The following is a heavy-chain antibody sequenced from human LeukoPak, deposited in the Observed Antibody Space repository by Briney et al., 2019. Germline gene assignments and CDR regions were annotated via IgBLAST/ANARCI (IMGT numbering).Heavy chain of an antibody. V-gene: IGHV4-39*07. CDR2: LYYSGST. Sequence: SETLSLTCTVSGGSISSSSYYWGWIRQPPGKGLEWIASLYYSGSTYYNPSLKSRVTISVDTSKNQFSLKLSSVTAADTAVYYCARVPVNIWENWFDPWGQGTLVTVSS. CDR1: GGSISSSSYY. J-gene: IGHJ5*02. D-gene: IGHD1-26*01. CDR3: ARVPVNIWENWFDP.